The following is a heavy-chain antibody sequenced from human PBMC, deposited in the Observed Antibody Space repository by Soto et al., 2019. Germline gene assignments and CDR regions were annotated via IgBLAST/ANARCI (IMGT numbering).Heavy chain of an antibody. V-gene: IGHV3-30-3*01. D-gene: IGHD2-15*01. CDR1: GFTFSNFA. Sequence: GGPMRLSCGASGFTFSNFAMHWISQAQGKGLEWVAVISYDGSNKYYADSVKGRFTISRDNSKNTLYLQMNSLRAEDTAVYYCARQDIVVVVAATPNYYGMDVWGQGTTVTVSS. CDR2: ISYDGSNK. J-gene: IGHJ6*02. CDR3: ARQDIVVVVAATPNYYGMDV.